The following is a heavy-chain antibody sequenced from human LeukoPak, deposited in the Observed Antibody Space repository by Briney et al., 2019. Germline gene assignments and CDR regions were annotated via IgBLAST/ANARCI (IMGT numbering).Heavy chain of an antibody. V-gene: IGHV3-23*01. CDR3: ARIRGYTYGYFDY. Sequence: PGGSLRLSCAASGFTFSSYAMSWVRQAPGKGLEWVSSMSGSDDNTYDADSVKGRFTISRDNSKNTLYLQMNSLRAEDTAVYYCARIRGYTYGYFDYWGQGTLVTVSS. D-gene: IGHD5-18*01. J-gene: IGHJ4*02. CDR1: GFTFSSYA. CDR2: MSGSDDNT.